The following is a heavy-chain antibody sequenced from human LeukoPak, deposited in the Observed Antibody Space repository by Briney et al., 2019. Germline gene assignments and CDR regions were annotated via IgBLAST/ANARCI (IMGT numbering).Heavy chain of an antibody. J-gene: IGHJ3*02. V-gene: IGHV4-39*07. CDR2: IYYSGST. CDR1: GGSISSSSYY. CDR3: ARDRTMVRGVGAFDI. D-gene: IGHD3-10*01. Sequence: SETLSLTCTVSGGSISSSSYYWGWIRQPPGKGLEWIGSIYYSGSTYYNPSLKSRVTISVDTSKNQFSLKLSSVTAADTAVYYCARDRTMVRGVGAFDIWGQGTMVTVSS.